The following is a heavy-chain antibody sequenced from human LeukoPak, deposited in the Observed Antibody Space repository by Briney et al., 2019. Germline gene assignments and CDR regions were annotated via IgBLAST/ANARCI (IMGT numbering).Heavy chain of an antibody. Sequence: ASVKVSCKASRATFSSSAISWVRQAPGQGLEWMGGIIPIFGTANYAQKFQGRVTITTGESTSTAYMELISQRSEDTVVYYCASPSLTYSSGYLYWGQGTLVTVSS. V-gene: IGHV1-69*05. CDR1: RATFSSSA. D-gene: IGHD3-22*01. CDR3: ASPSLTYSSGYLY. CDR2: IIPIFGTA. J-gene: IGHJ4*02.